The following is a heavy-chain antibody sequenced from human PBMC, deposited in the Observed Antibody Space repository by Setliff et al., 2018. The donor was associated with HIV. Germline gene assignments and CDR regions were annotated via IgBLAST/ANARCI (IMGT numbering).Heavy chain of an antibody. CDR3: ASQGVRGAYTWFDP. CDR2: INRSGST. CDR1: GGSLSGDY. J-gene: IGHJ5*02. D-gene: IGHD3-10*01. V-gene: IGHV4-34*01. Sequence: SETLSLTCAVYGGSLSGDYWSWIRQPPGKGLEWIGEINRSGSTNYSPSLKSRVTISVDTSKYQFSLKLSAATAADTAVYYCASQGVRGAYTWFDPWGQGTRVTVSS.